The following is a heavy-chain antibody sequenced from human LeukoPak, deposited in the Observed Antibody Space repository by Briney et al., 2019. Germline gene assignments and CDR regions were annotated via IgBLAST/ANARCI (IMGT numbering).Heavy chain of an antibody. CDR3: ARAPVIVMHDWYFDL. CDR2: ISSSSSYK. J-gene: IGHJ2*01. Sequence: PGGSLRLSCVGSEFTFRNYSLNWVRQAPGKGLEWVSSISSSSSYKYYVDSVRGRFTISRDNAKKSLYLQMNSLRAEDTAIYYCARAPVIVMHDWYFDLWGRGTLVTVSS. D-gene: IGHD3-22*01. V-gene: IGHV3-21*01. CDR1: EFTFRNYS.